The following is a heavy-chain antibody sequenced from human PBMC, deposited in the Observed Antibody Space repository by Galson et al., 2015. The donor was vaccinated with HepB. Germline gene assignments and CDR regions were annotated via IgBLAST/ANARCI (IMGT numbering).Heavy chain of an antibody. CDR2: ISAYNGNT. Sequence: SVKVSCKASGYTFTSYGISWVRQAPGQGLEWMGWISAYNGNTNYAQKLQGRVTMTTDTSTSTAYMELRSLRSDDTAVYYCARVVYGSGPPHPFDYWGQGTLVTVSS. D-gene: IGHD3-3*01. CDR1: GYTFTSYG. J-gene: IGHJ4*02. CDR3: ARVVYGSGPPHPFDY. V-gene: IGHV1-18*04.